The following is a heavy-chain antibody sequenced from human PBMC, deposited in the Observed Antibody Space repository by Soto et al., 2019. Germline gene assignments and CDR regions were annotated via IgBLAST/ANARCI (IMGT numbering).Heavy chain of an antibody. CDR3: ARVPSWWNPDY. Sequence: GGSLRLSCAASGFTFSSYEMNWVRQAPGKGLEWVSYISSSGSTIYYADSVKGRFTISRDNAKNSLYLQMNSLRAEDTAVYYCARVPSWWNPDYWGQGTLVTVSS. D-gene: IGHD2-15*01. V-gene: IGHV3-48*03. J-gene: IGHJ4*02. CDR1: GFTFSSYE. CDR2: ISSSGSTI.